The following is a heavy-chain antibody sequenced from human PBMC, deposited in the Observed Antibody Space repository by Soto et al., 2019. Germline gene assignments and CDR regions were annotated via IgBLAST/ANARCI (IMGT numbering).Heavy chain of an antibody. D-gene: IGHD3-22*01. CDR3: AKGHYHDSSGYYYFDY. CDR2: IGGSGGST. CDR1: GFTFSSYA. V-gene: IGHV3-23*01. Sequence: GGSLRLSCAASGFTFSSYAMSWVRQAPGKGLEWVSAIGGSGGSTYYADSVKGRFTISRDNSKNTLYLQMNSLRAEDKAVYYCAKGHYHDSSGYYYFDYWGQGTLVTVSS. J-gene: IGHJ4*02.